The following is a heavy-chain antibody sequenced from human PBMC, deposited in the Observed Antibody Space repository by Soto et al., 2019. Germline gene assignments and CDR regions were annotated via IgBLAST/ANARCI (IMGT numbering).Heavy chain of an antibody. Sequence: ESGPTLVNPTQTLTLTCTFSGFSLSTSGMCVSWIRQAPGKALEWLARIDWDDDKYYSTYLKTRLTISKDTSKNQVVLTMTNMDPVDTATYYCARMTSGYDNKYHYYGMDVWGQGTTVTVSS. CDR2: IDWDDDK. CDR1: GFSLSTSGMC. D-gene: IGHD5-12*01. V-gene: IGHV2-70*11. CDR3: ARMTSGYDNKYHYYGMDV. J-gene: IGHJ6*02.